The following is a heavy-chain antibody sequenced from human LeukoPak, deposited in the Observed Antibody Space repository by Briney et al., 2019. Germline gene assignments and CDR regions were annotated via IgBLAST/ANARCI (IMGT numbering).Heavy chain of an antibody. D-gene: IGHD6-13*01. V-gene: IGHV4-31*03. CDR1: GGSISSAGYY. CDR3: ARHSGHSSTNDAFDI. CDR2: IYYSGSS. J-gene: IGHJ3*02. Sequence: SQTLSLTCTVSGGSISSAGYYWSWIRQHPGKGLEWIGYIYYSGSSFYNPSLKSRVTISVDSSKIQFSLELSSVTAADTAVYYCARHSGHSSTNDAFDIWGQGTMVIVSS.